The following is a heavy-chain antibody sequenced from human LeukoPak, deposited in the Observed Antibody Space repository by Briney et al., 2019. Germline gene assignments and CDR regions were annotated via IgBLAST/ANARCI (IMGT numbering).Heavy chain of an antibody. CDR3: ARDRDRSSGYYYGSGSPRYYYYMDV. V-gene: IGHV1-2*02. CDR2: INPNSGGT. J-gene: IGHJ6*03. CDR1: GYTFTGYY. D-gene: IGHD3-10*01. Sequence: ASVKVSCKASGYTFTGYYMHWVRQAPGQGLEGMGWINPNSGGTNYAQKFQGRVTMTRDTSISTAYMELSRLRSDDTAVYYCARDRDRSSGYYYGSGSPRYYYYMDVWGKGTTVTVSS.